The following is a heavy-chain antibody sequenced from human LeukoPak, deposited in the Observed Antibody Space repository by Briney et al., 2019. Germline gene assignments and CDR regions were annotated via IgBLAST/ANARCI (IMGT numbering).Heavy chain of an antibody. V-gene: IGHV3-30*19. CDR2: IWYDGSNK. Sequence: PGGSLRLSCAASGFTFSSYGMHWVRQAPGKGLEWVAVIWYDGSNKYYADSVKGRFTISRDNSKNTLYLQMSSLRAEDTAVYYCARDFSQHNIIPAANDYWGQGTLVTVSS. CDR3: ARDFSQHNIIPAANDY. J-gene: IGHJ4*02. D-gene: IGHD2-2*01. CDR1: GFTFSSYG.